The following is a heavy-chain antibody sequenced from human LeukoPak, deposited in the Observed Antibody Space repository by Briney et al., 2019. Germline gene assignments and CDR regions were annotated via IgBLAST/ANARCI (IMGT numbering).Heavy chain of an antibody. V-gene: IGHV4-34*01. CDR1: GGSISSYY. J-gene: IGHJ6*02. Sequence: SETLSLTCTVSGGSISSYYWSWIRQPAGKGLEWIGEINHSGSTNYNPSLKSRVTISVDTSKNQFSLKLSSVTAADTAVYYCATLPSTVTTEYYYGMDVWGQGTTVTVSS. D-gene: IGHD4-17*01. CDR3: ATLPSTVTTEYYYGMDV. CDR2: INHSGST.